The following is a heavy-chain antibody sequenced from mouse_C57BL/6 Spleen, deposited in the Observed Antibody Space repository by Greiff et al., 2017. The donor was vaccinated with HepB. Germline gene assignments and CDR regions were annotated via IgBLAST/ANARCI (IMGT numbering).Heavy chain of an antibody. CDR1: GYTFTSYD. V-gene: IGHV1-85*01. CDR2: IYPRDGST. CDR3: ARKAYYSNYGYYAMDY. Sequence: QVQLQQPGPELVKPGASVKLSCKASGYTFTSYDINWVKQRPGQGLEWIGWIYPRDGSTKYNEKFKGKATLTVDTSSSTAYMELHSLTSEDSAVYFWARKAYYSNYGYYAMDYWGQGTSVTVSS. D-gene: IGHD2-5*01. J-gene: IGHJ4*01.